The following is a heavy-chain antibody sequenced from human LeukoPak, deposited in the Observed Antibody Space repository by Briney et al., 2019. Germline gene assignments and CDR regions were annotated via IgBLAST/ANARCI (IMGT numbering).Heavy chain of an antibody. V-gene: IGHV3-33*01. D-gene: IGHD4-11*01. J-gene: IGHJ4*02. CDR3: ARDAQRGFDSSNSLQY. Sequence: GGSLRLSCAAAGFTFNHYGMHWVRQAPGKGLEWVSVIWSDGTNKYYAASVKGRFTISRDDFDKTVYLQMSSLRPDDTGVYYCARDAQRGFDSSNSLQYWGQGTPVTVST. CDR2: IWSDGTNK. CDR1: GFTFNHYG.